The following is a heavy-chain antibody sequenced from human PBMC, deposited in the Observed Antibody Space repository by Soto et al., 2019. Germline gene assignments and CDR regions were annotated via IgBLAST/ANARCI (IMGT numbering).Heavy chain of an antibody. V-gene: IGHV5-51*01. CDR3: ARHSPPSRNDYAMDV. Sequence: GESLKISCKGSGYSFPTYWIAWVRQMPGKGLEWMGIIYPGDSDTIYRPSFQGQVTISADKSIDTAYLQWSSLKASDSAMYYCARHSPPSRNDYAMDVWGQGTTVTVSS. J-gene: IGHJ6*02. CDR2: IYPGDSDT. CDR1: GYSFPTYW.